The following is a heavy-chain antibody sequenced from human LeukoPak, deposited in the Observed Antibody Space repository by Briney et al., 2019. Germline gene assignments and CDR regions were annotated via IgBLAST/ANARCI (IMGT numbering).Heavy chain of an antibody. J-gene: IGHJ4*02. Sequence: GGSLRLSCVGSGFTFSKYAMHWVRQAPGKGLEWLAVISFEAKHKYYGDSVKGRFTISRDNSNNTLYLQMSGLTSEDTALYYCARGRVVPATRLDYWGRGTLVTVSS. D-gene: IGHD2-15*01. CDR2: ISFEAKHK. CDR1: GFTFSKYA. V-gene: IGHV3-30*04. CDR3: ARGRVVPATRLDY.